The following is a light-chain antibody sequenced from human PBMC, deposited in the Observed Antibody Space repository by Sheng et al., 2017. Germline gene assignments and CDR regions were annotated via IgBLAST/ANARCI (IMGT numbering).Light chain of an antibody. CDR1: SSDVGGYNY. J-gene: IGLJ3*02. CDR2: DVS. CDR3: SSYTSSITVV. Sequence: QSALTQPASVSGSPGQSITISCTGTSSDVGGYNYVSWYQQHPGKAPKLMIYDVSNRPSGVSYRFSGSKSGNTAFLTISGLQAEDEADYYCSSYTSSITVVFGGGTKLTVL. V-gene: IGLV2-14*01.